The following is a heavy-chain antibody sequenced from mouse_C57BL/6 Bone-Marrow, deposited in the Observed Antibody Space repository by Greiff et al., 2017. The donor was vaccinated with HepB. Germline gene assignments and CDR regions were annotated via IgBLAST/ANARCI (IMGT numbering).Heavy chain of an antibody. V-gene: IGHV5-4*01. CDR1: GFTFSSYA. CDR2: ISDGGSYT. J-gene: IGHJ2*01. Sequence: EVKLMESGGGLVKPGGSLKLSCAASGFTFSSYAMSWVRQTPEKRLEWVATISDGGSYTYYPDNVKGRFTISRDNAKNNLYLQMSHLKSEDTAMYYCARDGYFDYWGQGTTPTVSS. CDR3: ARDGYFDY.